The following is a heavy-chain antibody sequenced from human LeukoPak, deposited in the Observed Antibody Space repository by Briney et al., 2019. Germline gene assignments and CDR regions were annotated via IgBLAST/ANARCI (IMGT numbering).Heavy chain of an antibody. Sequence: GGSLRLSCAASGFTFSSYSMNWVRQAPGKGLEWVSSISSSSSYIYYADSVKGRFTISRDNAKNSLFLQMNSLRAEDTAVYYCTREQDREASATVVGDYWGQGTLVTVSS. CDR2: ISSSSSYI. D-gene: IGHD4-23*01. CDR3: TREQDREASATVVGDY. CDR1: GFTFSSYS. J-gene: IGHJ4*02. V-gene: IGHV3-21*01.